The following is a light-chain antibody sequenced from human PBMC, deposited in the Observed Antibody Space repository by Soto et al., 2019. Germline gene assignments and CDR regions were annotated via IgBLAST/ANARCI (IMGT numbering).Light chain of an antibody. J-gene: IGLJ3*02. CDR1: TGAVTSGHY. V-gene: IGLV7-46*01. Sequence: QAVVTQEPSLTVSPGGTVTLTCGSSTGAVTSGHYPYWFQKKPGQAPRTLISDTTNKQSCTPARFSGSLLGGKAALTLSGAQPEDEADYYCLLSYNDVRVFGGGTKLTVL. CDR3: LLSYNDVRV. CDR2: DTT.